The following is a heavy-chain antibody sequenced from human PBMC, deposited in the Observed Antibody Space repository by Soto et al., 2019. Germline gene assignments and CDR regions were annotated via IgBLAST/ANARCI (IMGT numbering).Heavy chain of an antibody. Sequence: QVQLRESGPGLVKPSETLSLTCTVSGGSISSYYWSWIRQPPGKGLAWIGYIYNSGSTNYNPSLKSRVTISVDTSKNQFSLKLSSVTAADTAVYYCARTDSGSYGDHFDYWGQGALVTVSS. V-gene: IGHV4-59*01. CDR1: GGSISSYY. D-gene: IGHD1-26*01. CDR2: IYNSGST. J-gene: IGHJ4*02. CDR3: ARTDSGSYGDHFDY.